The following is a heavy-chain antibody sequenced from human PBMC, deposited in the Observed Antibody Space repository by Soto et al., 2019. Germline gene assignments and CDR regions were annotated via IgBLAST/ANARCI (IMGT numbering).Heavy chain of an antibody. Sequence: EVQLVESGGGLVQPGGSLRLSCAASGFTVSSNYMSWVRQAPGKGLEWVSVIYSGGTTYYADSVKGRFTISRDNSKNTLYLQMNSLRAEDTAVYYCARNGGSSDYRGWFDPWGQGTLVTVSS. V-gene: IGHV3-66*01. CDR2: IYSGGTT. CDR3: ARNGGSSDYRGWFDP. CDR1: GFTVSSNY. D-gene: IGHD3-22*01. J-gene: IGHJ5*02.